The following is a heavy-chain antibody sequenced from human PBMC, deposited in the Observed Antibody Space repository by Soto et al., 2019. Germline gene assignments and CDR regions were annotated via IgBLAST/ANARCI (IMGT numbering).Heavy chain of an antibody. D-gene: IGHD6-13*01. Sequence: ASVKVSCKASGGTFSSYAISWVRQAPGQGLEWMGGIIPIFGTANYAQKFQGRVTITADESTSTAYMELSSLRSEDTAVYYCARPRYHSSSWYLSWDAFGIWGQGTMVTVSS. CDR2: IIPIFGTA. J-gene: IGHJ3*02. CDR1: GGTFSSYA. CDR3: ARPRYHSSSWYLSWDAFGI. V-gene: IGHV1-69*13.